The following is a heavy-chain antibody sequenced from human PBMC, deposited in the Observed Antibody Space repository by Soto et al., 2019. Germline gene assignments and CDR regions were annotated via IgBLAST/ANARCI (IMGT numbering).Heavy chain of an antibody. CDR3: AKDGHCSSTSCYAQSYYYYGMDV. D-gene: IGHD2-2*01. J-gene: IGHJ6*02. CDR2: ISYDGSNK. V-gene: IGHV3-30*18. Sequence: ESGGGVVQPGRSLRLSCAASGFTFSSYGMHWVRQAPGKGLEWVAVISYDGSNKYYADSVKGRFTISRDNSKNTLYLQMNSLRAEDTAVYYCAKDGHCSSTSCYAQSYYYYGMDVWGQGTTVTVSS. CDR1: GFTFSSYG.